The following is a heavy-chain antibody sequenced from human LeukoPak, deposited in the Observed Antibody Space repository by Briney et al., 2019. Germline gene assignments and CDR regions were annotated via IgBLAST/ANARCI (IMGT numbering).Heavy chain of an antibody. D-gene: IGHD2-2*01. J-gene: IGHJ4*02. Sequence: PSETLSLTCTVSGGSISSYYWSWIRQPPGKGLEWIGYIYYSGSTNYNPSLKSRVTISVDTSKNQFSLKLSSVTAADTAVYYCARGGCSSTSCSQTSFDYWGQGTLVTVSS. CDR2: IYYSGST. V-gene: IGHV4-59*08. CDR3: ARGGCSSTSCSQTSFDY. CDR1: GGSISSYY.